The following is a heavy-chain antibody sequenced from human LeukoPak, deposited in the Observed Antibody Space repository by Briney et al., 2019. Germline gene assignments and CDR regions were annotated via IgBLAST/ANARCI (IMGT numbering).Heavy chain of an antibody. CDR3: ARSDYCGGDCYSSLSNY. J-gene: IGHJ4*02. CDR1: GFTFRSYS. D-gene: IGHD2-21*02. Sequence: GGSLRLSCAASGFTFRSYSMNWVRQAPGKGLEWVSSISSSSHIYYADSVKGRFTISRDNAKNSLYLQMNSLRAEDTAVYFCARSDYCGGDCYSSLSNYWGQGTLVTVSS. V-gene: IGHV3-21*01. CDR2: ISSSSHI.